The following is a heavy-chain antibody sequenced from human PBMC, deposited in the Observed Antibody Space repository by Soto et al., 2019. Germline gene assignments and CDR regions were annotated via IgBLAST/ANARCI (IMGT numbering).Heavy chain of an antibody. CDR2: FIPIFVSA. V-gene: IGHV1-69*01. CDR3: ARDVSSDTTGFRGYDL. J-gene: IGHJ4*02. D-gene: IGHD3-10*01. Sequence: QLHLVQSGAEVKKAGSSVKVSCKASGGTVSSYAITWVRQAPGKGLEWMGVFIPIFVSAHYAPKFPGRITITADESTSTDYMELSGLTSEDTAIYYCARDVSSDTTGFRGYDLWGQGTQVTVSS. CDR1: GGTVSSYA.